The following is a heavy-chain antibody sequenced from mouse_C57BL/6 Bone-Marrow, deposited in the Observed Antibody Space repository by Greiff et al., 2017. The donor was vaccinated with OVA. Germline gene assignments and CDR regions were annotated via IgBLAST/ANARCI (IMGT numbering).Heavy chain of an antibody. J-gene: IGHJ4*01. CDR2: IDPSDSYT. CDR1: GYTFTSYW. CDR3: ARFFYDYDEGMDY. D-gene: IGHD2-4*01. V-gene: IGHV1-69*01. Sequence: VQLQQPGAELVMPGASVKLSCKASGYTFTSYWMHWVKQRPGQGLEWIGEIDPSDSYTNYNQKVKGKSTLTVDKSSSTAYMQLSSLTSEDSAVYYCARFFYDYDEGMDYWGQGTSVTVSS.